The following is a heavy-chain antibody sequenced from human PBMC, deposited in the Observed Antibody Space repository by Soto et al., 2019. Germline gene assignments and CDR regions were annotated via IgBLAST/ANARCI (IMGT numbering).Heavy chain of an antibody. CDR2: ISSYGGST. V-gene: IGHV3-64*01. D-gene: IGHD3-22*01. CDR1: GFTFSSYA. J-gene: IGHJ4*02. CDR3: ARDPDSSGYYYFDY. Sequence: EVQLVESGGGLVQPGGSLRLSCPASGFTFSSYAMHWFRQAPGKGLEYVSAISSYGGSTYYANSVKGRFTISRDNSKNTLYLQMGSLRAEDMAVYYCARDPDSSGYYYFDYWGQGTLVTVSS.